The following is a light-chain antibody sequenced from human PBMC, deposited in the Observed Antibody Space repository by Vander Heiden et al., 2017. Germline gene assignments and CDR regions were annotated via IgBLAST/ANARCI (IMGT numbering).Light chain of an antibody. Sequence: QSALTQPPSASGSPGPSVTISCTGTSSDVGGYNSVSWYQHHPGKAPKLMISDVSKRPSGVPDRFSGSKSGNTASLTVSGLQAEDEADYFCSSDAGSNNLVFGGGTKLTVL. CDR1: SSDVGGYNS. CDR3: SSDAGSNNLV. J-gene: IGLJ2*01. V-gene: IGLV2-8*01. CDR2: DVS.